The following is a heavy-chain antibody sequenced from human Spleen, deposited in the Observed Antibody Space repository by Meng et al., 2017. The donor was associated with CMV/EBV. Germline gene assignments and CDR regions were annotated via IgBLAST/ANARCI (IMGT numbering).Heavy chain of an antibody. CDR1: GFTFSDYY. CDR2: ISRSGDTV. Sequence: GESLKISCAASGFTFSDYYMTWIRQAPGKGLEWVSYISRSGDTVFYADSVKGRFTIYRDNTKNSLSLQMNSLRAEDTAFYYCARDVGYCTGDSCFWPYYFDFWGQGALVTVSS. CDR3: ARDVGYCTGDSCFWPYYFDF. V-gene: IGHV3-11*01. D-gene: IGHD2-15*01. J-gene: IGHJ4*02.